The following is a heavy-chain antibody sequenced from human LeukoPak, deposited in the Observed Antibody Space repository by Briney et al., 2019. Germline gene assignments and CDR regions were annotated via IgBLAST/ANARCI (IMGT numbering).Heavy chain of an antibody. CDR1: GFTFDDYA. V-gene: IGHV3-9*01. J-gene: IGHJ3*02. Sequence: GGSLRLSCAASGFTFDDYAMHWVRHAPGKGLEWVSGISWNSGSIGYADSVKGRFTISRDNAKNSLYLQMNSLRAEDTALYYCAKGHGYCSSTSCWGAFDIWGQGTMVTVSS. D-gene: IGHD2-2*01. CDR2: ISWNSGSI. CDR3: AKGHGYCSSTSCWGAFDI.